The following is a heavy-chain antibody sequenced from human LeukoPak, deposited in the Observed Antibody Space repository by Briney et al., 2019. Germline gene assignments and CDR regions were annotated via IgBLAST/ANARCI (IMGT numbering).Heavy chain of an antibody. CDR3: ARDSVDTAMVFPLPFDY. D-gene: IGHD5-18*01. CDR1: GFTFSSYS. CDR2: ISSSSSYI. J-gene: IGHJ4*02. Sequence: PGGSLRLSCAASGFTFSSYSMNWVRQAPGKGLEWVSSISSSSSYIYYADSVKGRFTISRDNAKNSLYLQMNSLRAEDTAVYYCARDSVDTAMVFPLPFDYWGQGTLVTVSS. V-gene: IGHV3-21*01.